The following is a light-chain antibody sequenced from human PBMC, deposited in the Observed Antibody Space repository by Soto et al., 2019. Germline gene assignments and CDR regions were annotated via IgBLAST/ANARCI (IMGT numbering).Light chain of an antibody. CDR1: QGINHY. CDR3: QKHNSAPLF. J-gene: IGKJ3*01. Sequence: DIQMTQSPSSLSASVGDRVTITCRASQGINHYLAWFQQKPGKVPKLLIYATSTLQSGVPSRFSGSGFETDFTLTISSLQPEDFATYYCQKHNSAPLFFGPGTKVEIK. CDR2: ATS. V-gene: IGKV1-27*01.